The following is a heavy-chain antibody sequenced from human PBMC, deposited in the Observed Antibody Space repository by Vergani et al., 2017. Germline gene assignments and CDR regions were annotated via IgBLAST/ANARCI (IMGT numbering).Heavy chain of an antibody. Sequence: QITLKESGPTLVKPTQTLTLTCTFSGFSLSTSGVGVGWIRQPPGKALEWLALIYWDDDKRYSPSLKSRLTITKDTSKNQVVLTMTNMDPVDTATYYCAHRQRPNYDFWSGYYKAGNDYFDYWGQGTLVTVSS. V-gene: IGHV2-5*02. J-gene: IGHJ4*02. CDR2: IYWDDDK. CDR1: GFSLSTSGVG. CDR3: AHRQRPNYDFWSGYYKAGNDYFDY. D-gene: IGHD3-3*01.